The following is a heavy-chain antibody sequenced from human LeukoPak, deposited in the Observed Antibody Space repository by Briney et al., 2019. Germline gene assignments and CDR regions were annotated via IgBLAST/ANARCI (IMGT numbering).Heavy chain of an antibody. CDR2: IDHREST. CDR3: ASRMYYYYGMDV. J-gene: IGHJ6*02. Sequence: PSETLSLTCAVYGGSFSDYYWSWIRQPPGKGLEWIGEIDHRESTTYNLSLKSRVTISVDTSKNQFSLKLNSVTAADTAVYYCASRMYYYYGMDVWGQGTTVIVSS. V-gene: IGHV4-34*01. CDR1: GGSFSDYY.